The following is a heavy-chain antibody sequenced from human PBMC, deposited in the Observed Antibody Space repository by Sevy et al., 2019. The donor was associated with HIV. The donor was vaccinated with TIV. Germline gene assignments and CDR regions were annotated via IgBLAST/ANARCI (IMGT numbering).Heavy chain of an antibody. CDR3: ERDQRNSSGWYYYYYDMDV. Sequence: GGSLRLSCAASGFTFSSYWMHWVRQAPGKGLVWVSRINSDGSSTSYADSVKGRFTISRDNAKNTLYLQMNSLRAEDTAVYYCERDQRNSSGWYYYYYDMDVWGKGTTVTVSS. CDR1: GFTFSSYW. J-gene: IGHJ6*03. V-gene: IGHV3-74*01. D-gene: IGHD6-19*01. CDR2: INSDGSST.